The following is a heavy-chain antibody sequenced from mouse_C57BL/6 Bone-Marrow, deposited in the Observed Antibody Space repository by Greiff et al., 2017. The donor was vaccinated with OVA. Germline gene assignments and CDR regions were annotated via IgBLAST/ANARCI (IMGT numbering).Heavy chain of an antibody. CDR2: IYPRSGNT. CDR1: GYTFTSYG. Sequence: QVHVKQSGAELAKPGASVKLSCKASGYTFTSYGISWVKQRTGQGLEWIGEIYPRSGNTYYNEKFKGKATLTADKSSSTAYMELRSLTSEDSAVYFCARRRRTFYAMDYWGQGTSVTVSS. V-gene: IGHV1-81*01. CDR3: ARRRRTFYAMDY. J-gene: IGHJ4*01.